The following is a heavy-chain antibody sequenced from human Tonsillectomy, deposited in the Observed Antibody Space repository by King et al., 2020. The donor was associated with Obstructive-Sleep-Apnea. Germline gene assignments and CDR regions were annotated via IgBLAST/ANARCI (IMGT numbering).Heavy chain of an antibody. Sequence: VQLVESGGGLVQPGGSLRLSCAASGFTFSSYAMSWVRQAPGKGLEWVSSISGSGGSTYYADSVKGRFTISRDNSKNTLYLQMNSLRAEDTAVYYCAKRVIDVGSSRNYFDSWGQGTLVTVSS. CDR1: GFTFSSYA. J-gene: IGHJ4*02. D-gene: IGHD1-26*01. V-gene: IGHV3-23*04. CDR3: AKRVIDVGSSRNYFDS. CDR2: ISGSGGST.